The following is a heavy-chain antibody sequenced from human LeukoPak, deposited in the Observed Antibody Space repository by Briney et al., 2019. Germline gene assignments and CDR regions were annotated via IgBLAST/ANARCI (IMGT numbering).Heavy chain of an antibody. Sequence: SETLSLTCAVSGAFISSSSYYWGWFRQPPGEGLEWIGSISYSGSTYYNPSLKSRVTISADTSKNQFSLKLSSVTAADTAVYYCARLWRAAIDYGGQGTLVTVSS. CDR3: ARLWRAAIDY. CDR2: ISYSGST. V-gene: IGHV4-39*01. CDR1: GAFISSSSYY. J-gene: IGHJ4*02. D-gene: IGHD1-1*01.